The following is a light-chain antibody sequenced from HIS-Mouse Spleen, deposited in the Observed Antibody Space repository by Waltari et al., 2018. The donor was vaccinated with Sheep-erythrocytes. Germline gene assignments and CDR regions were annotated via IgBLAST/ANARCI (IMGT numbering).Light chain of an antibody. CDR2: AAS. J-gene: IGKJ5*01. CDR1: QGISNY. Sequence: AIWMTQSPSSLSASTGDRVTISCRMSQGISNYLAWYQQKPGKAPELLIYAASTFQSGVPSRFSGSGSGTDFTLTISCLQSEDFATYYCQQYYSFPITFGQGTRLEIK. V-gene: IGKV1D-8*02. CDR3: QQYYSFPIT.